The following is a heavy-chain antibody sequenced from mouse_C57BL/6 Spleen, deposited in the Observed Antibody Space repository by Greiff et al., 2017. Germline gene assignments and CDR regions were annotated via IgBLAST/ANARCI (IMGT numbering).Heavy chain of an antibody. D-gene: IGHD1-1*02. V-gene: IGHV10-1*01. J-gene: IGHJ4*01. CDR2: IRSKSNNYAT. Sequence: EVQRVESGGGLVQPKGSLKLSCAASGFSFNTYAMNWVRQAPGKGLEWVARIRSKSNNYATYYADSVKDRFTITREDPESILYLQMNNLKTEDTAMYYCARRGGSDAMDYWGQGTSVTVSS. CDR3: ARRGGSDAMDY. CDR1: GFSFNTYA.